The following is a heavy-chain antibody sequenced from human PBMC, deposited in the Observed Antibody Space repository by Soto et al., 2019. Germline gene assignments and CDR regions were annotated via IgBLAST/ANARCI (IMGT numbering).Heavy chain of an antibody. J-gene: IGHJ4*02. CDR3: VGGAGWELDY. Sequence: EAQLVESGGGLVQPGGSLRLSCAASGFTFSTYWMNWVRQAPGMGLEWLAIIRQDGTETHYVDSVKGRFTISRDNTKNSLFLQMNNLRADDTAVSYCVGGAGWELDYWGQGTLVTVSS. V-gene: IGHV3-7*03. CDR2: IRQDGTET. CDR1: GFTFSTYW. D-gene: IGHD1-26*01.